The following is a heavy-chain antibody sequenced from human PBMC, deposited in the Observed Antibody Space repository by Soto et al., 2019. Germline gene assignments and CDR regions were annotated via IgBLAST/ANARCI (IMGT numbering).Heavy chain of an antibody. CDR1: GFTFSSYG. CDR2: ISYDGSNK. Sequence: QVQLVESGGGVVQPGRSLRLSCAASGFTFSSYGMHWVRQAPGKGLEWVAVISYDGSNKYYADSVKGRFTLSRDNSKNTLYLQMNSLRAEDTAVYYCAKDPRLDILTGPFDYWGQGTLVTVSS. J-gene: IGHJ4*02. D-gene: IGHD3-9*01. V-gene: IGHV3-30*18. CDR3: AKDPRLDILTGPFDY.